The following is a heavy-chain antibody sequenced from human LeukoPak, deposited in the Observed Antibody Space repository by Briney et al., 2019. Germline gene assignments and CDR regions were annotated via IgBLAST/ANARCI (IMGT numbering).Heavy chain of an antibody. J-gene: IGHJ4*02. D-gene: IGHD3-10*01. CDR2: ISGSSSTI. V-gene: IGHV3-48*02. CDR1: GFTFSSYS. Sequence: GGSLRLSCAASGFTFSSYSMNWVRPAPGKGLEWVSYISGSSSTIYYADSVKGRFTISRDNAKNSLYLQMNSLRDEDTAVYYCARDLSFRPGVAFDYWGQGTLVTVSS. CDR3: ARDLSFRPGVAFDY.